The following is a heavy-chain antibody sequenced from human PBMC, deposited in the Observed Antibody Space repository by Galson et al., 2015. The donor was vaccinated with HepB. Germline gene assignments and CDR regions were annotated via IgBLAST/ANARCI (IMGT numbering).Heavy chain of an antibody. CDR1: GGSVSGGDYY. Sequence: ETLSLTCTVSGGSVSGGDYYWHWIRQPPGQGLEWLAYIRSRGSTTMYNPSLKSRVTISLETSKNAFSLKLDSVTAADTALYFCARDFLGTTSRHAAFDIWGQGTAVTVSS. CDR2: IRSRGST. J-gene: IGHJ3*02. V-gene: IGHV4-61*03. D-gene: IGHD1-14*01. CDR3: ARDFLGTTSRHAAFDI.